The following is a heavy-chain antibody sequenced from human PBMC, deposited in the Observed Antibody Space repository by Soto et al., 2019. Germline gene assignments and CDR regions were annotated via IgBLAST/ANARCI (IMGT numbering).Heavy chain of an antibody. CDR1: GSSISSSSYY. CDR3: ARLGLTVTTRRDAFDI. D-gene: IGHD4-17*01. CDR2: IYYSGST. J-gene: IGHJ3*02. V-gene: IGHV4-39*01. Sequence: QMQLQESGPGLVKPSETLSLTCTVSGSSISSSSYYWGWIRQPPGKGLEWIGSIYYSGSTYYNPSLKSRVTISVDTSKDQFSLKLSSVTAADTAVYYCARLGLTVTTRRDAFDIWGQGTMVTVSS.